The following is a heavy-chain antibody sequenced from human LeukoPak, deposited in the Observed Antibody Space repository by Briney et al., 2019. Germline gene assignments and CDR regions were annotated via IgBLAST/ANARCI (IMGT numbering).Heavy chain of an antibody. D-gene: IGHD3-22*01. CDR1: GFTFSSYG. CDR2: IWYDGSNK. V-gene: IGHV3-33*01. CDR3: ARDQGKGYYDSCGYFGY. J-gene: IGHJ4*02. Sequence: RRSLRLTCAASGFTFSSYGMHGVRQAPGRGLEWVAVIWYDGSNKYYADSVKGRFAIPRDNSKNTLYLQMNIVRAEDTAVYYCARDQGKGYYDSCGYFGYWGQGTMVTVSS.